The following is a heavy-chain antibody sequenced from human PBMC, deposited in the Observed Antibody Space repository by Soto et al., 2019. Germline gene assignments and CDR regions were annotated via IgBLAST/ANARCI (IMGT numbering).Heavy chain of an antibody. CDR3: ARTKGITMVRGVIRTPYNWFDP. CDR2: ISAYNGNT. V-gene: IGHV1-18*01. Sequence: ASVKVSCKASGYTFTSYGISWVRQAPGQGLEWMGWISAYNGNTNYAQKLQGRVTMTTDTSTSTAYMELRSLRSDDTAVYYCARTKGITMVRGVIRTPYNWFDPWGQGTLVTVSS. J-gene: IGHJ5*02. D-gene: IGHD3-10*01. CDR1: GYTFTSYG.